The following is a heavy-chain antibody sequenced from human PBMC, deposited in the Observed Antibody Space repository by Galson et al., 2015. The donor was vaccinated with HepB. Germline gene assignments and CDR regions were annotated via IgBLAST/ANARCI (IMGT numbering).Heavy chain of an antibody. D-gene: IGHD6-13*01. CDR3: ARLYSNNSFYWIDP. J-gene: IGHJ5*02. Sequence: QSGAEVKKPGESLKISCKTSGYSFTSYWIAWVRQMPGEGLEYMGIIYPGDSDTRYSPSFQGQVTLSVDKSIRTAYLQWSSLKASDTAMYYCARLYSNNSFYWIDPWGLGTRVNVS. CDR2: IYPGDSDT. CDR1: GYSFTSYW. V-gene: IGHV5-51*01.